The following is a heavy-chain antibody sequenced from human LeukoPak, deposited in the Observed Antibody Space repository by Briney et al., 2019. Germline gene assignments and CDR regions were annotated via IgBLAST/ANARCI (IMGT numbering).Heavy chain of an antibody. CDR3: ARDHGISQLAYFDD. J-gene: IGHJ4*02. CDR2: IWYDGSNK. D-gene: IGHD1-1*01. Sequence: GGSLRLSCVASRFTFSIYWMSWVRQAPGKGLEWVAVIWYDGSNKYYADSVKGRFTISRDNSKNTLYLQMNSLRAEDTAVYYCARDHGISQLAYFDDWGQGTLVTVSS. CDR1: RFTFSIYW. V-gene: IGHV3-33*08.